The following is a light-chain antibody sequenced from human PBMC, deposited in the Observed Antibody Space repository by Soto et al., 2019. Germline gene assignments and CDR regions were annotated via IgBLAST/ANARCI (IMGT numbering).Light chain of an antibody. CDR1: QSVSSN. J-gene: IGKJ2*01. CDR3: QQRSSWPT. CDR2: DAF. Sequence: EIVLTQSPATLSLSPGERATLSCRASQSVSSNLAWYQQKLGQAPRLLIYDAFNRATGIPARFSGSGSGTDFTRTISTLEPEDFAVYYCQQRSSWPTFGQGTKLEIK. V-gene: IGKV3-11*01.